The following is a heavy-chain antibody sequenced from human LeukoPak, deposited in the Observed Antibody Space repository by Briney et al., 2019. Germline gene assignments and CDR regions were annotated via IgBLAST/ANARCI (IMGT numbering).Heavy chain of an antibody. CDR2: IDPSDSYT. CDR1: GYSFTTYW. V-gene: IGHV5-10-1*01. Sequence: GESLRISWKGSGYSFTTYWISWVRQMPGKGLEWMGRIDPSDSYTNYSPSFQGHVTISADKSTSTAYLQWSSLRASDTAKYYCASRLTSGSLLPDLWGRGTLVTVSS. CDR3: ASRLTSGSLLPDL. D-gene: IGHD6-25*01. J-gene: IGHJ2*01.